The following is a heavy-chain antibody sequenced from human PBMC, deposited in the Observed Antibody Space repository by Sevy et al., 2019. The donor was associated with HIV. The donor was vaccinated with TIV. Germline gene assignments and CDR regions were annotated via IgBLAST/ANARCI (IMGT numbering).Heavy chain of an antibody. D-gene: IGHD7-27*01. Sequence: SQTLSLTCAISGDSVSNIGAAWNWIRQSPSRGLEWLGRTYYRSKWSYDYAVSVKSRIIIKSDTSRNQFSLQLNSVTPEETAVYYCARDPPGDKGLDLWGRGTLVTVSS. CDR3: ARDPPGDKGLDL. V-gene: IGHV6-1*01. J-gene: IGHJ2*01. CDR1: GDSVSNIGAA. CDR2: TYYRSKWSY.